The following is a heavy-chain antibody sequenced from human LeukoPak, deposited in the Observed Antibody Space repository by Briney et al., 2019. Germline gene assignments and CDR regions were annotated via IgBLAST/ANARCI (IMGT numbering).Heavy chain of an antibody. CDR3: ARDRVGFGEYNWFDP. CDR1: GGSISSYY. J-gene: IGHJ5*02. CDR2: IYYSGST. D-gene: IGHD3-10*01. Sequence: PSETLSLTCTVSGGSISSYYWSWIRQPPGKGLEWIGYIYYSGSTNYNPSLKSRVTISVDTSENQFSLKLSSVTAADMAVYYCARDRVGFGEYNWFDPWGQGTLVTVSS. V-gene: IGHV4-59*01.